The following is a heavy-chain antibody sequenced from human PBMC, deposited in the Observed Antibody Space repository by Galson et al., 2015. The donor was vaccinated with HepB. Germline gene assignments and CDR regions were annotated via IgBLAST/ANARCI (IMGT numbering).Heavy chain of an antibody. CDR2: ITGSGGST. CDR1: GFTFSNYA. D-gene: IGHD5-24*01. CDR3: ARAPGDGYWANYGMDV. V-gene: IGHV3-23*01. Sequence: SLRLSCAASGFTFSNYAMTWVRQAPGRGLEWVSSITGSGGSTYYVDSVRGRFTISRDNSKNTLYLQMNSLRAEDTAVYYCARAPGDGYWANYGMDVWGQGTTVTVSS. J-gene: IGHJ6*02.